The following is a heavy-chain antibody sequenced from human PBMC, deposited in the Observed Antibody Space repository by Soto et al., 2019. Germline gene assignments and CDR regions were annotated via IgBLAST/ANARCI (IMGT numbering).Heavy chain of an antibody. CDR1: WFSLNASGMC. V-gene: IGHV2-70*13. CDR3: PRMTGSYSSPLDS. D-gene: IGHD6-13*01. Sequence: XGPTLVNPTQTLPMTCTFSWFSLNASGMCLTWIRRPPGRALEWLATIDWDGDKYYTSSLRTRLTISKDTSKNQVALTMTNMQPMDTGPYFCPRMTGSYSSPLDSCGQRALVTVSS. J-gene: IGHJ4*02. CDR2: IDWDGDK.